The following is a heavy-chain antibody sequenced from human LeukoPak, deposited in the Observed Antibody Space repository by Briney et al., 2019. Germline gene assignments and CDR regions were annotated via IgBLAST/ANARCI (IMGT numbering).Heavy chain of an antibody. CDR3: ARLRFLESKTDY. J-gene: IGHJ4*02. CDR1: GGTFSNYA. D-gene: IGHD3-3*01. CDR2: IIPIFATA. V-gene: IGHV1-69*13. Sequence: AASVTVSCKDSGGTFSNYAINWVRQAPGQGLEWMGGIIPIFATANYAQKFQGRVTITADESTSTAYMELSSLRSEDTAVYYCARLRFLESKTDYWGQGTLVTVSS.